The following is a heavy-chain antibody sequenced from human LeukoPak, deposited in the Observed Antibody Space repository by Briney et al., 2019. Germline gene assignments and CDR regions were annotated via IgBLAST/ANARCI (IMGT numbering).Heavy chain of an antibody. CDR3: TTRIPVAAPWDY. J-gene: IGHJ4*02. Sequence: PGGSLRLSCAASGFTFRNAWMSWVRQAPGKGLEWVGRIKSKTDGGTTDYAAPVKGRFTISRDDSKNTLYLQMNSLKTEDTAVYYCTTRIPVAAPWDYWGQGTLVTVSS. V-gene: IGHV3-15*01. CDR1: GFTFRNAW. CDR2: IKSKTDGGTT. D-gene: IGHD6-19*01.